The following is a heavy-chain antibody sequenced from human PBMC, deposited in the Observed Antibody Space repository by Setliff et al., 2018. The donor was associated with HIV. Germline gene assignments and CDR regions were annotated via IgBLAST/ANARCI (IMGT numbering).Heavy chain of an antibody. V-gene: IGHV3-49*04. CDR1: GFTFGEYA. J-gene: IGHJ4*02. CDR3: AAQGVL. CDR2: IRSKGYGGTT. Sequence: PGGSLRLSCRASGFTFGEYAMSWVRQAPGKGLEWVGFIRSKGYGGTTEYAASVKGRFTISRDDSKSIAKNSVLLQMNSLRVEDTAVYFCAAQGVLWGQGTQVTVSS.